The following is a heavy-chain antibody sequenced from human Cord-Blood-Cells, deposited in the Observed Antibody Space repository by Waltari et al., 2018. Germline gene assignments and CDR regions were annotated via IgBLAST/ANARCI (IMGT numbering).Heavy chain of an antibody. CDR1: GFSLSNARMG. V-gene: IGHV2-26*01. D-gene: IGHD2-21*02. CDR3: ARTHAYGDYYFDY. CDR2: IFSIDEK. J-gene: IGHJ4*02. Sequence: QVTLKESGPVLVKPTETLTLTCTVSGFSLSNARMGMSWIRQPTGKALQWLAHIFSIDEKSYSTSLKSRLTISKDTSKSQVVLTMTNMDPVDTATYYCARTHAYGDYYFDYWGQGTLVTVSS.